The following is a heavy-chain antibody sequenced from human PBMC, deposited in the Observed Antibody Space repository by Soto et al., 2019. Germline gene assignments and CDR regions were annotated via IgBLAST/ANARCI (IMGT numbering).Heavy chain of an antibody. CDR1: GGTFSSYA. D-gene: IGHD6-13*01. CDR2: IIPIFGTA. CDR3: ASGGSSSWNYFDY. Sequence: GASVKVSCKASGGTFSSYAISWVRQAPGQGLEWMGGIIPIFGTANYAQKFQGRVTITADKSTSTAYMELSSLRSEDTAVYYCASGGSSSWNYFDYWGQGTLVTVSS. J-gene: IGHJ4*02. V-gene: IGHV1-69*06.